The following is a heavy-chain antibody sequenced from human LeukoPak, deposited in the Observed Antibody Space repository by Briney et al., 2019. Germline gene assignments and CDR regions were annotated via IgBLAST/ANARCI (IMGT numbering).Heavy chain of an antibody. Sequence: SETLSLTCTVSGGSTSSDYWSWTRQSPGKGLEWVGYVYDSGDTGKNPSLKSRVTILLDTSKNQCSLKLTSVSAADTAVYYCARLKLGAYFDLWGRGTLVTVSS. CDR3: ARLKLGAYFDL. D-gene: IGHD3-16*01. CDR2: VYDSGDT. J-gene: IGHJ2*01. V-gene: IGHV4-59*08. CDR1: GGSTSSDY.